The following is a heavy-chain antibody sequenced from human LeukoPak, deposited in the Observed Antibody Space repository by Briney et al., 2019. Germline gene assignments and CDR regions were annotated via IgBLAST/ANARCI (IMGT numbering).Heavy chain of an antibody. Sequence: GGSLRLSCAASGFTFSSSWMHWVRQAPGKGLVWVSRINGDGSGAIYADSVKGRFTISRDNAQNTLYLQMNCLRSGDTAVYYCARGAYGSRYFDLWGRGTLVTVSS. CDR1: GFTFSSSW. V-gene: IGHV3-74*01. J-gene: IGHJ2*01. CDR3: ARGAYGSRYFDL. CDR2: INGDGSGA. D-gene: IGHD1-26*01.